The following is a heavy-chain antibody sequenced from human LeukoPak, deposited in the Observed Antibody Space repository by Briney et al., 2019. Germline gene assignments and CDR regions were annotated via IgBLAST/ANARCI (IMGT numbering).Heavy chain of an antibody. CDR1: GGSFSSSSYY. J-gene: IGHJ4*02. D-gene: IGHD6-13*01. CDR3: ARHEGIAPDY. V-gene: IGHV4-39*01. CDR2: IYYSGST. Sequence: SETLSLTCTVSGGSFSSSSYYWGWIRQPPGKGLEWIGSIYYSGSTYYNPSLKSRVTISVDTSKNQFSLKLSSVTAADTAVYYCARHEGIAPDYWGQGTLVTVSS.